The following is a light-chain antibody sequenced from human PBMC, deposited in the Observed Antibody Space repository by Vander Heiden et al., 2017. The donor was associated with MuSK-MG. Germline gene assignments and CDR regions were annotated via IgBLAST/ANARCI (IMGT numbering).Light chain of an antibody. CDR1: QSISSY. CDR3: QQNYSTPLFT. Sequence: DIQMTQSPSSLSASAGDRVTITCRASQSISSYLNWYQQKPGKAPKLLIYAASSLQSGVPSRFSGSGSGTDFTLTISSLQPEDFATYYCQQNYSTPLFTFGHGTKVDIK. J-gene: IGKJ3*01. CDR2: AAS. V-gene: IGKV1-39*01.